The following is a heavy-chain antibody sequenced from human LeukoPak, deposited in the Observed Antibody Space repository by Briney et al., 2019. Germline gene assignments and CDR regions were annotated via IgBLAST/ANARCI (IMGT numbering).Heavy chain of an antibody. CDR2: IYTSGST. CDR3: AASYFDAFDI. Sequence: SETLSLTCTVSGGSISSYYWSWIRQPAGKGLEWIGRIYTSGSTNYNPSLKSRVTISLDTSMNQFSLKLSSVTAADTAVYYCAASYFDAFDIWGQGTVVTVSS. D-gene: IGHD2/OR15-2a*01. J-gene: IGHJ3*02. CDR1: GGSISSYY. V-gene: IGHV4-4*07.